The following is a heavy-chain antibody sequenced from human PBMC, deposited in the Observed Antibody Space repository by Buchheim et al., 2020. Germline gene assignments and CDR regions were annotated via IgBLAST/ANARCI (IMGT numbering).Heavy chain of an antibody. D-gene: IGHD5-18*01. CDR3: AKGSIVGRRGYSYGSLDY. CDR1: GFTFSSYG. V-gene: IGHV3-30*18. Sequence: QVQLVESGGGVVQPGRSLRLSCAASGFTFSSYGMHWVRQAPGKGLEWVAVISYDGSNKYYADSVKGRFTISRDNSKNTLYLQMNSLRAEDTAVYYCAKGSIVGRRGYSYGSLDYWGQGTL. CDR2: ISYDGSNK. J-gene: IGHJ4*02.